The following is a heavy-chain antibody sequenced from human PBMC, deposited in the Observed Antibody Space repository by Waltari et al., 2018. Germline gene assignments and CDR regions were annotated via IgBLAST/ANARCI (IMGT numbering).Heavy chain of an antibody. CDR2: IYYSGST. V-gene: IGHV4-59*01. Sequence: QVQLQESGPGLVKPSETLSLTCTVSGGSISSYYWSWIRHPPGKGLEWIGYIYYSGSTNYNPSLKSRVTISVDTSKNQFSLKLSSVTAADTAVYYCARDLRSAPYQDYFDYWGQGTLVTVSS. J-gene: IGHJ4*02. D-gene: IGHD3-3*01. CDR3: ARDLRSAPYQDYFDY. CDR1: GGSISSYY.